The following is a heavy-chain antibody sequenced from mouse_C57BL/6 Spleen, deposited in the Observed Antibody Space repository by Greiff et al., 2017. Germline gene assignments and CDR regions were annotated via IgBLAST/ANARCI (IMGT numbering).Heavy chain of an antibody. V-gene: IGHV1-63*01. Sequence: QVQLQQSGAELVRPGTSVKMSCKASGYTFTNYWIGWAKQRPGHGLEWIGDIYPGGGYTNYNEKFKGKATLTANKSSSTAYMQFSSLTSEDSAISYCARRSSDGYPFDYWGQGTTLTVSS. CDR3: ARRSSDGYPFDY. D-gene: IGHD2-3*01. CDR1: GYTFTNYW. CDR2: IYPGGGYT. J-gene: IGHJ2*01.